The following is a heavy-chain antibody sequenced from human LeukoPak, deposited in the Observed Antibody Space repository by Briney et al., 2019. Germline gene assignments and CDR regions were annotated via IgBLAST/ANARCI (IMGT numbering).Heavy chain of an antibody. Sequence: ASVKVSCTASGYXFTSYYIRWVRQAPGQGLEWLGIINLIGGSTRYAQKFQGRVTMTRDTSTGTVYMELSSLRSEDTAVYYCARESDIAVAGTGFDYWGQGTLVTVSS. CDR3: ARESDIAVAGTGFDY. CDR1: GYXFTSYY. D-gene: IGHD6-19*01. J-gene: IGHJ4*02. V-gene: IGHV1-46*01. CDR2: INLIGGST.